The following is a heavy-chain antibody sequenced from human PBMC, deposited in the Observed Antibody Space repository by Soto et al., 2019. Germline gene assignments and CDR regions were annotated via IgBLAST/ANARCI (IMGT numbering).Heavy chain of an antibody. J-gene: IGHJ2*01. CDR1: GFSFNNYD. D-gene: IGHD4-17*01. Sequence: EANLVESGGVLVQPGGSLRLSCAAAGFSFNNYDMHCVRQATRKSLEWVATIGFAGDTYYPRSVTGRFTMSRKNAINSFYLHMGGLRAEDTAVYYCARGTTVTKGSYWYLDLWGSGTLVTVSS. CDR2: IGFAGDT. V-gene: IGHV3-13*01. CDR3: ARGTTVTKGSYWYLDL.